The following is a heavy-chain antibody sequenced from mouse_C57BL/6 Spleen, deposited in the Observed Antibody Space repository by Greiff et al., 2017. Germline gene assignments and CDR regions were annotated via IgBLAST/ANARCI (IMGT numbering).Heavy chain of an antibody. J-gene: IGHJ4*01. CDR3: ARDYSNPMDY. Sequence: QVQLQQPGADLVKPGASVKLSCTASGYTFTSYWMHWVQQTPGRGLEWIGRIDPNGGGTKYNEKFKSKGTLTVNKPSSTAYVQLSSLTSEDAAVYYCARDYSNPMDYWGQGTSVTVSS. CDR1: GYTFTSYW. D-gene: IGHD2-5*01. CDR2: IDPNGGGT. V-gene: IGHV1-72*01.